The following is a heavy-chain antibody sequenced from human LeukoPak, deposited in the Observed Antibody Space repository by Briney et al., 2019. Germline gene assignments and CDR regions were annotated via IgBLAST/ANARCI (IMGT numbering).Heavy chain of an antibody. J-gene: IGHJ6*02. CDR1: GGSISSYY. V-gene: IGHV4-59*01. D-gene: IGHD3-10*01. CDR2: IYYSGST. Sequence: SETLSLTCTVSGGSISSYYWSWIRQPPGKGLEWIGYIYYSGSTSYNPSLKSRVTISVDTSKNQFSLKLSSVTAADTAVYYCARDRGAALGAYYGMDVWGQGTTVTVSS. CDR3: ARDRGAALGAYYGMDV.